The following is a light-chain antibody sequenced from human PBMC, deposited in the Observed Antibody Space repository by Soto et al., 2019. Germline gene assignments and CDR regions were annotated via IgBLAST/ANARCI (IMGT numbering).Light chain of an antibody. V-gene: IGKV1-33*01. CDR2: DAS. CDR3: QQYENLPT. J-gene: IGKJ5*01. Sequence: DIQMTPSPSSLSASVGDRVTITCQASQNINNYLNWYQQKPGXAPXXLIYDASNLEAGVPSRFRGSGSGTDFTFTISRLQPEDIATYDCQQYENLPTFGQGTRLEIK. CDR1: QNINNY.